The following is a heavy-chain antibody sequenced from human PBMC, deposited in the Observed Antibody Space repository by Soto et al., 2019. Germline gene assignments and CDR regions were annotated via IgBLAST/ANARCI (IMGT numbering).Heavy chain of an antibody. CDR3: ATVLQTYYDFWSGYDLSY. J-gene: IGHJ4*02. D-gene: IGHD3-3*01. CDR1: GYTLTELS. Sequence: GASVKVSCKVSGYTLTELSMHWVRQAPGKGLEWMGGFDPEDGETIYAQKFQGRVTMTEDTSTDTAYMELSSLRSEDTAVYYCATVLQTYYDFWSGYDLSYWGQGTLVTVSS. V-gene: IGHV1-24*01. CDR2: FDPEDGET.